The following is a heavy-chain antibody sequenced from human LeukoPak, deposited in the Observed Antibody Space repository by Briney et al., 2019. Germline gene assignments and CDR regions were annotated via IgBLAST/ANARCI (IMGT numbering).Heavy chain of an antibody. Sequence: GGSLRLSCAASGLTVSSNYMSWVRQAPGKGLEWVSLIYAGGSTYYADSVRGRFTISRANSKNTLYLQMNSLTPEDTAVYYCARGFGKAAADVFGGYTMDVWGQGTTVIVSS. J-gene: IGHJ6*02. CDR3: ARGFGKAAADVFGGYTMDV. CDR2: IYAGGST. D-gene: IGHD6-13*01. V-gene: IGHV3-66*02. CDR1: GLTVSSNY.